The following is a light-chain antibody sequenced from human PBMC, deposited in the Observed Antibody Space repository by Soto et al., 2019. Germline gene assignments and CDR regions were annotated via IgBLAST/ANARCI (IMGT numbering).Light chain of an antibody. CDR1: QSVTDNY. Sequence: PGERATLSCRASQSVTDNYLAWYQQKPGRAPRLLIYGASAGATGIPDRFSGSGSGTDFTLTIRRLEPEDFAVYFCQQYATSPRTFGHGTSVVIK. V-gene: IGKV3-20*01. CDR3: QQYATSPRT. J-gene: IGKJ1*01. CDR2: GAS.